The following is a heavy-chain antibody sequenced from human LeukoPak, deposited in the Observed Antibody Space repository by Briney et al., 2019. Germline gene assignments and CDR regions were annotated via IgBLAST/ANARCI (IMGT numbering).Heavy chain of an antibody. D-gene: IGHD1-7*01. J-gene: IGHJ4*02. V-gene: IGHV4-61*02. CDR1: GGSISSGSYY. Sequence: SQTLSLTCTVSGGSISSGSYYWSWIRQPAGKGLEWIGRIYTSGSTNYNPSLKSRVTISVDTSKNQFSLKLSSVTAADTAVYYCARDVPGTTSDYWGQGTLVTVSS. CDR3: ARDVPGTTSDY. CDR2: IYTSGST.